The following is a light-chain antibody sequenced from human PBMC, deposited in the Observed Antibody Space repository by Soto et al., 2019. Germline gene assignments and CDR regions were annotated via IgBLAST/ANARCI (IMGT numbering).Light chain of an antibody. CDR3: QQYGSSQFT. CDR1: QSVTINY. V-gene: IGKV3-20*01. J-gene: IGKJ3*01. CDR2: GAS. Sequence: EIVLTQSPATLSLSPGERATLSCRASQSVTINYLAWYQQKPGQAPRLLVYGASTRATGIPDRFSGSGSGTDFTLTINRLEPEDFAVYYCQQYGSSQFTFGPGTKVD.